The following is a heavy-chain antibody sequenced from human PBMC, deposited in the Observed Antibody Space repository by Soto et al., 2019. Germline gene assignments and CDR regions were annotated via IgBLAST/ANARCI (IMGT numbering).Heavy chain of an antibody. CDR3: AKVRYCGGDCYPSYYFDY. CDR1: GFTVSSYA. Sequence: PGGSLRLSCAASGFTVSSYAMSWVRQAPGKGLEWVSAISGSGGSTYYADSVKGRFTISRDNSKNTLYLQMNSLRAEDTAVYYCAKVRYCGGDCYPSYYFDYWGQGTLVTVS. V-gene: IGHV3-23*01. D-gene: IGHD2-21*02. J-gene: IGHJ4*02. CDR2: ISGSGGST.